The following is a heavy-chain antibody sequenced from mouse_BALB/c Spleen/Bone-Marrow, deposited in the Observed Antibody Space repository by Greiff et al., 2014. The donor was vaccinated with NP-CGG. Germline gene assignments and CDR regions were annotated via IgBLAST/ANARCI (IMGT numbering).Heavy chain of an antibody. CDR1: GYSFTNYY. J-gene: IGHJ3*01. D-gene: IGHD2-1*01. CDR3: ASKGVYSIFDY. V-gene: IGHV1S135*01. Sequence: VQLQQSGPELMKPGASVKISCKASGYSFTNYYMHWVKQSHGKSLEWIGYIDPFNGGTNYNQKFKDKATLTVDESSNTAYMHLSSLTSEDSAVYYCASKGVYSIFDYWGQGTLVTVSA. CDR2: IDPFNGGT.